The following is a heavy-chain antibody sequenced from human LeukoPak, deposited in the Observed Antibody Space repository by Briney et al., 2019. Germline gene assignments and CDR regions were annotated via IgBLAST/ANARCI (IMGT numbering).Heavy chain of an antibody. J-gene: IGHJ4*02. V-gene: IGHV3-48*02. Sequence: GGSLRLSCAASGFTFSSYSMNWVRQAPGKGLEWVSHITASGTAMLYADSVKGRFTISRDNAKNSLYLQMNSLRDEDTAVYYCARDEGGGFDYWGQGTLVTVSS. CDR1: GFTFSSYS. D-gene: IGHD3-16*01. CDR2: ITASGTAM. CDR3: ARDEGGGFDY.